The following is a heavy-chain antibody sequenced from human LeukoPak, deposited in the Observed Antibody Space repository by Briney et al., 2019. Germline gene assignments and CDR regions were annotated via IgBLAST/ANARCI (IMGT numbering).Heavy chain of an antibody. D-gene: IGHD3-3*01. Sequence: PGGSLRLSCAASGFTFSDYYMSWIRQAPGKGLEWVSYISSSGSTIYYADSVKGRFTISRDNAKNSLYLQMNSLRAEDTAVYYCAREAYDFWSGYYYGPYYYYGMDVWGQGTTVTVSS. J-gene: IGHJ6*02. CDR3: AREAYDFWSGYYYGPYYYYGMDV. CDR1: GFTFSDYY. V-gene: IGHV3-11*04. CDR2: ISSSGSTI.